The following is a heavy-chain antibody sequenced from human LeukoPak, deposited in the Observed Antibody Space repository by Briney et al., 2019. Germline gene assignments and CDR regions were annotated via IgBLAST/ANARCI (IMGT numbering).Heavy chain of an antibody. CDR2: ISYDGSNK. CDR3: ARDHGLVPAGVGGDY. Sequence: PGGSLRLSCAASGFTFSSYAMHWVRQAPGKGLEWVAVISYDGSNKYYADSVKGRFTISRDNSKNTLYLQMNSLRAEDTAVYYCARDHGLVPAGVGGDYWGQGTLVTVSS. CDR1: GFTFSSYA. V-gene: IGHV3-30*04. D-gene: IGHD2-2*01. J-gene: IGHJ4*02.